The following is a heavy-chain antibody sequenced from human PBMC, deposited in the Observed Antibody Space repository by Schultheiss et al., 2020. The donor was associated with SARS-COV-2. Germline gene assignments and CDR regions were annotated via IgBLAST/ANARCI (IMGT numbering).Heavy chain of an antibody. V-gene: IGHV3-11*01. CDR3: AKDIGDITIFGVVTGFDY. D-gene: IGHD3-3*01. CDR1: GFTFSYYY. CDR2: ISSSSSTI. J-gene: IGHJ4*02. Sequence: GGSLRLSCAASGFTFSYYYMSGVRQAPGKGLEWVSYISSSSSTIYYADSVKGRFTISRDNAKNSLYLQMNSLRAEDTALYYCAKDIGDITIFGVVTGFDYWGQGTLVTVSS.